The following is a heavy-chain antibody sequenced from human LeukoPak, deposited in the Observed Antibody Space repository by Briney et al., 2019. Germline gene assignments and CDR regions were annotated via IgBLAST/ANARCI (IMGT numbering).Heavy chain of an antibody. CDR2: IKQDGSEK. Sequence: GESLKISCAASGFTFSRYWMSWVRQAPGKGLEWVANIKQDGSEKYYVDSVKGRFTISRDNAKNSLYLQMNSLRAEDTAVYYCALTAAGTRDYWGQGTLVTVSS. V-gene: IGHV3-7*01. D-gene: IGHD6-13*01. CDR3: ALTAAGTRDY. J-gene: IGHJ4*02. CDR1: GFTFSRYW.